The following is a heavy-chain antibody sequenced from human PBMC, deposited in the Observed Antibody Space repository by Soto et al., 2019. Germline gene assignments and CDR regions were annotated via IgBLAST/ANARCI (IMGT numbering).Heavy chain of an antibody. V-gene: IGHV3-7*05. CDR1: GFTFSSYW. CDR2: IKQDGSEK. J-gene: IGHJ4*02. Sequence: EVQLVESGGGLVQPGGSLRLSCAASGFTFSSYWMSWVRQAPGKGLEWVANIKQDGSEKYYVDSVKGRFTISRDNAKNSLYLQMNSLRAEDTAVYYCASSSIAARRPRIIDYWGQGTLVTVSS. CDR3: ASSSIAARRPRIIDY. D-gene: IGHD6-6*01.